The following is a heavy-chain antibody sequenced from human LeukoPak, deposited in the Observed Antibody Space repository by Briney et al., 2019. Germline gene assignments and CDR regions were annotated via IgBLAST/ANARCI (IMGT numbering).Heavy chain of an antibody. V-gene: IGHV4-38-2*01. Sequence: SETLSLTCAVSGYSISSGYYWGWIRQPPGKGLEWIGSIYHSGSTYYNPPLKSRVTISVDTSKNQFSLKLSSVTAADTAVYYCARRAFYSGFDYWGQGTLVTVSS. CDR1: GYSISSGYY. CDR2: IYHSGST. D-gene: IGHD2-21*01. J-gene: IGHJ4*02. CDR3: ARRAFYSGFDY.